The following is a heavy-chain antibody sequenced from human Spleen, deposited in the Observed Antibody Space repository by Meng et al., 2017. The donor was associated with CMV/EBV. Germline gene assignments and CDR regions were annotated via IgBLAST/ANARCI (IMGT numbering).Heavy chain of an antibody. Sequence: SGYTFTASYIPWVRQAPGQGLESMGWIHPNTGDSNSPQNFRGRVTMTRATSISTAYMELSSLRYDDTAVYYCVANYYDSNGYTYIDYWGQGTLVTVSS. J-gene: IGHJ4*02. V-gene: IGHV1-2*02. CDR1: GYTFTASY. D-gene: IGHD3-22*01. CDR3: VANYYDSNGYTYIDY. CDR2: IHPNTGDS.